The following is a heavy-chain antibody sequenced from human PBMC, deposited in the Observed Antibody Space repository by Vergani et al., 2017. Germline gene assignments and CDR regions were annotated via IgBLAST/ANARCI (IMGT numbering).Heavy chain of an antibody. J-gene: IGHJ2*01. CDR1: GGTFSSYA. D-gene: IGHD4-17*01. Sequence: QVQLVQSGAEVKKPGSSVKVSCKASGGTFSSYAISWVRQAPGQGLEWMGGIIPIFGTANYAQKFQGRVTITADESTSTAYMELSSLRSEDTAVYYCARVSPPYGVPPYWYFDLWGRGTLVTVSS. CDR2: IIPIFGTA. CDR3: ARVSPPYGVPPYWYFDL. V-gene: IGHV1-69*01.